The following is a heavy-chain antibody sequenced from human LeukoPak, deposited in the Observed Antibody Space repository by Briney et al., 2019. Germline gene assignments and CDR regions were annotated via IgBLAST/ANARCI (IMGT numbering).Heavy chain of an antibody. V-gene: IGHV4-39*07. Sequence: SETLSLTCTVSGGSISSSSYYWGWIRQPPGKGLEWIGSIYYSGGTYYNPSLKSRVTISVDTSKNQFSLKLSSVTAADTAVYYCARVYDYSIYWFDPWGQGTLVTVSA. CDR2: IYYSGGT. J-gene: IGHJ5*02. CDR3: ARVYDYSIYWFDP. D-gene: IGHD4-11*01. CDR1: GGSISSSSYY.